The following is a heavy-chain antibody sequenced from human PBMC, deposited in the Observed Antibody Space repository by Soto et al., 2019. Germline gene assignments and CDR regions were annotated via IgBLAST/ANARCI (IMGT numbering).Heavy chain of an antibody. J-gene: IGHJ4*02. D-gene: IGHD2-15*01. CDR3: AKRRGAGVHFDY. CDR2: VSIGGST. CDR1: GFTFSSYA. Sequence: DVQLLEYGGGLVQPEGSLRLSCAASGFTFSSYAMGWVRQGPGKGLEWVAVVSIGGSTHYADSVRGRFTISRDNSKNTRSLQMNSLTAEDTAVYFCAKRRGAGVHFDYCGQSARVTVSS. V-gene: IGHV3-23*01.